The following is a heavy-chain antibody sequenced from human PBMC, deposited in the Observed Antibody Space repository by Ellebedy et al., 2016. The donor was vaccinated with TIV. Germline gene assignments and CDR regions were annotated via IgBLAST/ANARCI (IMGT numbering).Heavy chain of an antibody. J-gene: IGHJ2*01. D-gene: IGHD1/OR15-1a*01. CDR1: GGTFSSYA. Sequence: ASVKVSCKASGGTFSSYAISWVRQAPGQGLEWMGGIIPIFGTANYAQKFQGRVTITADESTRTAFMELSSLRSEDTAVYYCATNRHPPSWYFDLWGRGTLVTVSS. CDR3: ATNRHPPSWYFDL. CDR2: IIPIFGTA. V-gene: IGHV1-69*13.